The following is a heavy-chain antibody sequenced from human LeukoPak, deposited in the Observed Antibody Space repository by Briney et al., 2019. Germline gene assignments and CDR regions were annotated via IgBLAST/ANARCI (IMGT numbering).Heavy chain of an antibody. J-gene: IGHJ5*02. D-gene: IGHD6-6*01. Sequence: ASVKVSCKSSVGTFSSYTISWVRQAPGQGLEWMGRIIPILGIANYAQKFQGRVTITADKSTTTAYMELSSLRSEDTAVYYCARAKTDRYSSSSWSWFDPWGQGTLVTVSS. CDR1: VGTFSSYT. V-gene: IGHV1-69*02. CDR3: ARAKTDRYSSSSWSWFDP. CDR2: IIPILGIA.